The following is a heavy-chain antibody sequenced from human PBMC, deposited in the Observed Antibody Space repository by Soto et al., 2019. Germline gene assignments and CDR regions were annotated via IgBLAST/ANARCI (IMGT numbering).Heavy chain of an antibody. CDR2: MNPNIGNT. D-gene: IGHD2-2*01. CDR3: ARSQDIVVVPAATAYYYYYMDV. Sequence: QVQLVQSGAEVKKPRASVKVSCKASGYTFTSYAINWVRQATGQGLEWMGWMNPNIGNTGYAQKFQGRVTMTRNTSISTAYMELSSLRSEDTAVYYCARSQDIVVVPAATAYYYYYMDVWGKGTTVTVSS. V-gene: IGHV1-8*01. J-gene: IGHJ6*03. CDR1: GYTFTSYA.